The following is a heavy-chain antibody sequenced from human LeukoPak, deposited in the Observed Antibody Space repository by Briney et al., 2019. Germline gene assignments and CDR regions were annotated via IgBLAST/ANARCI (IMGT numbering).Heavy chain of an antibody. CDR1: GFTFSSYW. Sequence: PGGSLRLSCAASGFTFSSYWMSWVRQAPGKGLEWVANIKQDGSEKYYVDSVKGRFTISRDNAKNSLYLQMNSLSAEDTAMYYCAKDLRYCSGSRCYWPDGVFDYWGQGTLVTVSS. V-gene: IGHV3-7*01. D-gene: IGHD2-15*01. J-gene: IGHJ4*02. CDR3: AKDLRYCSGSRCYWPDGVFDY. CDR2: IKQDGSEK.